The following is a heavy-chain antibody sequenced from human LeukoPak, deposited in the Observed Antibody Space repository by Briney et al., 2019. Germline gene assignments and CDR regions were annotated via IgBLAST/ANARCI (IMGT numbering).Heavy chain of an antibody. CDR3: ARHERSVAVAGSFDF. J-gene: IGHJ4*02. CDR1: GGSISTTSFY. D-gene: IGHD6-19*01. CDR2: IYFSGTT. Sequence: SETLSLTCTVSGGSISTTSFYWAWIRQPPGKGLEWIGSIYFSGTTHYSPSLKSRVTISVETSKNNFSLKLTSLTVADTAVYYCARHERSVAVAGSFDFWGQGTLVTVSS. V-gene: IGHV4-39*01.